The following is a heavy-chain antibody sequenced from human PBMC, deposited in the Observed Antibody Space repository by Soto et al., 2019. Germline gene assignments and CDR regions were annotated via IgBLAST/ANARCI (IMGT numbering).Heavy chain of an antibody. CDR1: GFTFSSYG. V-gene: IGHV3-33*01. D-gene: IGHD3-10*01. J-gene: IGHJ5*02. CDR2: IWYDGSNK. CDR3: ARDSRLSGREPQDNWFDP. Sequence: GGSLRLSCAASGFTFSSYGMHWVRQAPGKGLEWVAVIWYDGSNKYYADSVKGRFTISRDNSKNTLYLQMNSLRAEDTAVYYCARDSRLSGREPQDNWFDPWGQGTLVTVSS.